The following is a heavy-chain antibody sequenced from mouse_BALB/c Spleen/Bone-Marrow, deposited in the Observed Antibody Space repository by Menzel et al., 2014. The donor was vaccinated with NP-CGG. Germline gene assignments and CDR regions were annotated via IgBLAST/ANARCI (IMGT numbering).Heavy chain of an antibody. CDR2: IYPGNVNS. CDR3: AREADWNFDY. J-gene: IGHJ2*01. Sequence: VQLQQSGPELVKPGASVRISCKASGYTFTNYYIHWVKQMPGQGLEWIGWIYPGNVNSKYNEKFKGKATLTADKSSSIAYMQLSSLTSEDSAVYFCAREADWNFDYWGQGTPLTVSS. CDR1: GYTFTNYY. D-gene: IGHD2-13*01. V-gene: IGHV1S56*01.